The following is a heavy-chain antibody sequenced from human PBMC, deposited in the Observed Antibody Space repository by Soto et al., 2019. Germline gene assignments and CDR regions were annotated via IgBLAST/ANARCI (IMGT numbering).Heavy chain of an antibody. V-gene: IGHV3-23*01. CDR3: AGGDIVVVPADQYYYYYGMDV. J-gene: IGHJ6*02. D-gene: IGHD2-2*01. CDR1: GFTFSSYA. CDR2: INGSGSST. Sequence: GSLRLSCAASGFTFSSYAMSWVRQAPGKGLEWVSGINGSGSSTCYADSVKGRFTISRDNAKNTLYLQMNGLRAEDTAVYYCAGGDIVVVPADQYYYYYGMDVWGQGTTVTVSS.